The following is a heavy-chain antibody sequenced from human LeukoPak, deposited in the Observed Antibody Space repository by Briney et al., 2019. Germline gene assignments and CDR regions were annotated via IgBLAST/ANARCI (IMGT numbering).Heavy chain of an antibody. J-gene: IGHJ4*02. V-gene: IGHV3-23*01. CDR1: GFTFSNYA. D-gene: IGHD6-19*01. CDR3: AKSLGYSSGL. CDR2: ISTSGGTT. Sequence: GGSLRLSCAASGFTFSNYAMTWVRQAPGKGLEWVSGISTSGGTTYYADSVKGRFTISRDNSKNTLGLRMNSLRAEDTAVYYCAKSLGYSSGLWGQGTLVTVSS.